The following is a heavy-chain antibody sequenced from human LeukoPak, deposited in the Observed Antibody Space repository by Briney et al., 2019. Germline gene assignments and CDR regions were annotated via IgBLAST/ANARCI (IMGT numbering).Heavy chain of an antibody. CDR3: ARAHGPMVLGPTRVYGMDV. J-gene: IGHJ6*02. V-gene: IGHV3-21*01. D-gene: IGHD3-10*01. Sequence: GGSLRLSCAASGFTFSSYSMNWVRQAPGKGLEWVSSISSSSSYIYYADSVKGRFTISRDNAKNSLYLQMNSLRAEDTAVYYCARAHGPMVLGPTRVYGMDVWGQGTTVTVSS. CDR1: GFTFSSYS. CDR2: ISSSSSYI.